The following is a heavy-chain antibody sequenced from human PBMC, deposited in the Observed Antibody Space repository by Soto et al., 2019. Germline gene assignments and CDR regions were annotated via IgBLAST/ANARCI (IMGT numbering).Heavy chain of an antibody. V-gene: IGHV4-34*01. D-gene: IGHD3-10*01. J-gene: IGHJ4*02. Sequence: ASETLSLTCAVYGGSFSGYYWSWIRQPPGKGLEWIGEINHSGSTNYNPSLKSRVTISVDTSKNQFSLKLSSVTAADTAVYYCARGYYYGSGSYSSWGQGTLVTVSS. CDR2: INHSGST. CDR1: GGSFSGYY. CDR3: ARGYYYGSGSYSS.